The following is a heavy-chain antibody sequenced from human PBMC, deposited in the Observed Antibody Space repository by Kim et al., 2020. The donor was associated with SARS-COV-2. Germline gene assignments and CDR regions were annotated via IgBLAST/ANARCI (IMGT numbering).Heavy chain of an antibody. D-gene: IGHD5-18*01. Sequence: SETLSLTCAVYGGSFSGYYWSWIRQPPGKGLEWIGEINHSGSTNYNPSLKSRVTISVDTSKNQFSLKLSSVTAADTAVYYCARGRGLYSYGLSYYYGMDVWGQGTTVTVSS. CDR2: INHSGST. J-gene: IGHJ6*02. CDR1: GGSFSGYY. V-gene: IGHV4-34*01. CDR3: ARGRGLYSYGLSYYYGMDV.